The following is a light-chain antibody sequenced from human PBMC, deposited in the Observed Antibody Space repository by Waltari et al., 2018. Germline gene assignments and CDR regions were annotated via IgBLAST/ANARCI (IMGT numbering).Light chain of an antibody. CDR1: QSIATN. V-gene: IGKV3-15*01. CDR3: QQYNDYYS. J-gene: IGKJ2*01. CDR2: EAS. Sequence: PATLSVSPGEGATLSCRASQSIATNLAWYQQKPGQGPRLLISEASTRVAGIPARFSGRGSGTEFTLTISSLQSEDFAVYYCQQYNDYYSFGQGTRLEIK.